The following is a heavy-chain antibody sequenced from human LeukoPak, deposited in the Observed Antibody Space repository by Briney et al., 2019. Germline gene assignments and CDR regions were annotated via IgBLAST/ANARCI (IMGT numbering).Heavy chain of an antibody. V-gene: IGHV4-34*01. CDR3: ARIRFLEWLFYNWSDP. J-gene: IGHJ5*02. CDR2: INHSGST. CDR1: GGSFSGYY. Sequence: SETLSLTCAVYGGSFSGYYWSWIRQPPGKGLEWIGEINHSGSTNYNPSLKSRVTISVDTSKNQFSLKLSSVTAADTAVYYCARIRFLEWLFYNWSDPWGQGTLVTVSS. D-gene: IGHD3-3*01.